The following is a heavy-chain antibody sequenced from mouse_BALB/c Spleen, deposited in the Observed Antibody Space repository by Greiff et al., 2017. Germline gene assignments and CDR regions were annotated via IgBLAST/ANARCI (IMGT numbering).Heavy chain of an antibody. V-gene: IGHV14-3*02. J-gene: IGHJ4*01. Sequence: EVQLQESGAELVKPGASVKLSCTASGFNIKDTYMHWVKQRPEQGLEWIGRIDPANGNTKYDPKFQGKATITADTSSNTAYLQLSSLTSEDTAVYYCARDYGSSYVRAMDDWGQGTSVTVSS. CDR2: IDPANGNT. D-gene: IGHD1-1*01. CDR3: ARDYGSSYVRAMDD. CDR1: GFNIKDTY.